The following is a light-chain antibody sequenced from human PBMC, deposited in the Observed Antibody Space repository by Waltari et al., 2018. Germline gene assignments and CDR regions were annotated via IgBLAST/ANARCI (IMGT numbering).Light chain of an antibody. CDR2: GAS. Sequence: EIVLTQSPGTLSLSPGERAPLSCRASQSISSTYLAWYQQKPGQAPRLLIYGASRRATGIPDRFSGSGSGTDFTLSISRLEPEDFAVYYCQQGGGPLRFTFGQGTKLEIK. J-gene: IGKJ2*01. CDR1: QSISSTY. CDR3: QQGGGPLRFT. V-gene: IGKV3-20*01.